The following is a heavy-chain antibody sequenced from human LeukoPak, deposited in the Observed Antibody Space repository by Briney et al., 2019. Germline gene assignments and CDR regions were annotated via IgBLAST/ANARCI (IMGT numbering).Heavy chain of an antibody. CDR1: GFTFSSYA. D-gene: IGHD2-15*01. V-gene: IGHV3-23*01. CDR3: ARGPIVVVVAAIDYYGMDV. J-gene: IGHJ6*02. Sequence: GGSLRLSCAASGFTFSSYAMSWVRQAPGKGLEWVSAIIGSGGSTYYADSVKGRFTISRDNSKNTLYLQMNSLRAEDTALYYCARGPIVVVVAAIDYYGMDVWGQGTTVTVSS. CDR2: IIGSGGST.